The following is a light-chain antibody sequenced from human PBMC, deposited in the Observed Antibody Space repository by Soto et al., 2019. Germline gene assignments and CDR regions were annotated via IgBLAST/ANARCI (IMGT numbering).Light chain of an antibody. J-gene: IGKJ3*01. V-gene: IGKV3-11*01. Sequence: EIVLTQSPATLSSSPGERATLSCRASQSVSGYLAWYQQKPGQAPRLLIYDGSHRAAGIPSRFSGSGSGTDFTLTISGLEPEDFAVYYCQQRSNWLISFGPGTKVDIK. CDR3: QQRSNWLIS. CDR1: QSVSGY. CDR2: DGS.